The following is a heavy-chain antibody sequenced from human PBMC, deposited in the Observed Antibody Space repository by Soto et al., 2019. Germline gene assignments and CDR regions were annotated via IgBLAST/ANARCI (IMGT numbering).Heavy chain of an antibody. CDR3: ARQVSRSTIFGVVTDYYYGMDV. CDR1: VGSISISSYY. Sequence: PSETLSVGCTFSVGSISISSYYWGGIRQPPGKGVEWIGSIYYSGSTYYNPSLKSRVTISVDTSKNQFSLKLSSVTAADTAVYYCARQVSRSTIFGVVTDYYYGMDVWGQGTTFTVSS. D-gene: IGHD3-3*01. J-gene: IGHJ6*01. CDR2: IYYSGST. V-gene: IGHV4-39*01.